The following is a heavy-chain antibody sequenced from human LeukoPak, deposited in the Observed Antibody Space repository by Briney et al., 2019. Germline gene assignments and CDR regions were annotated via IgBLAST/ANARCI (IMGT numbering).Heavy chain of an antibody. Sequence: PGGSLRLSCAASGFTFSSYEMNWVRQATGKGLEWVSCISSSGSTIYYADSVKGRFTISRDNAKNSLYLQMNSLRAEDTAVYYCARAPGQWLVPDAFDIWGQGTMVTVSS. CDR3: ARAPGQWLVPDAFDI. V-gene: IGHV3-48*03. CDR2: ISSSGSTI. D-gene: IGHD6-19*01. J-gene: IGHJ3*02. CDR1: GFTFSSYE.